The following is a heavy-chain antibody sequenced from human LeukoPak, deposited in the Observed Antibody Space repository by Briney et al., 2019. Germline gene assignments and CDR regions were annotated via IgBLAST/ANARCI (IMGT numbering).Heavy chain of an antibody. J-gene: IGHJ6*02. D-gene: IGHD3-3*01. V-gene: IGHV1-24*01. CDR2: FDPEDGET. Sequence: GASVKVSCKVSGYTLTELSMHWVRQAPGKGLEWMGGFDPEDGETIYAQKFQGRVTMTRDTSTSTVYMELSSLRSEDTAVYYCATLGPPFGVVPGYYYYGMDVWGQGTTVTVSS. CDR1: GYTLTELS. CDR3: ATLGPPFGVVPGYYYYGMDV.